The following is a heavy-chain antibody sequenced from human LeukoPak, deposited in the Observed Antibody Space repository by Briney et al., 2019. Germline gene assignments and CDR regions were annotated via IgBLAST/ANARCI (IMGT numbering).Heavy chain of an antibody. CDR2: IIPSDGFT. J-gene: IGHJ4*02. CDR3: ARGYCTNGVCYTRYYFDY. V-gene: IGHV1-46*01. Sequence: ASVKVSCKASGYTFSTYYVHWVRQAPGQGLEWMGMIIPSDGFTSYAQKFQGRVTMTTDTSTSTAYMELRSLRSDDTAVYYCARGYCTNGVCYTRYYFDYWGQGTLVTVSS. CDR1: GYTFSTYY. D-gene: IGHD2-8*01.